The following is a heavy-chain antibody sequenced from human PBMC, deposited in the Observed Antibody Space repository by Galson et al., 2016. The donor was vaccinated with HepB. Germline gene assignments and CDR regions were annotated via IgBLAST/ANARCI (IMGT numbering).Heavy chain of an antibody. J-gene: IGHJ5*02. CDR3: AGATGGAYHASFQS. Sequence: SETLSLTCAVSGGPFSGFYWTWIRQPPGKGLEWIGEINHSEVTDYNPSLKSRVTISLDRSKKQFSLNLRSATAADTAVYYCAGATGGAYHASFQSWGQGTLVTVAS. CDR2: INHSEVT. D-gene: IGHD2-2*01. V-gene: IGHV4-34*01. CDR1: GGPFSGFY.